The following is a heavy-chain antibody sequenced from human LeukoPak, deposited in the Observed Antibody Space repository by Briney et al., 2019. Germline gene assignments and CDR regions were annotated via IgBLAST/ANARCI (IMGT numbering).Heavy chain of an antibody. Sequence: PGGSLRLSCAASGFTFDDYAMHWVRQAPGKGLEWVSGIIWNSGNIGCADSVRGRFTISRDNPKNSLYLQMNSLRAEDTALYYCAKDIGSSGWYGPDYWGQGTLVTVSS. CDR1: GFTFDDYA. CDR2: IIWNSGNI. V-gene: IGHV3-9*01. D-gene: IGHD6-19*01. J-gene: IGHJ4*02. CDR3: AKDIGSSGWYGPDY.